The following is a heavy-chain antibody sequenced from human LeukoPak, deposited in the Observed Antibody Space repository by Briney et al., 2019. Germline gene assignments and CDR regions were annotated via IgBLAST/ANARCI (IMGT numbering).Heavy chain of an antibody. CDR2: ISYDGSNK. J-gene: IGHJ4*02. CDR1: GFTFSSYA. D-gene: IGHD2-2*01. V-gene: IGHV3-30-3*01. CDR3: ARDRAAPMDY. Sequence: GRSLRLSCAASGFTFSSYAMHWVRQAPGKGLEWVAVISYDGSNKYYADSVKGRFTLSRDNSKNTLYLQMNSLRAQDTAVYYCARDRAAPMDYWGQGTLVTVSS.